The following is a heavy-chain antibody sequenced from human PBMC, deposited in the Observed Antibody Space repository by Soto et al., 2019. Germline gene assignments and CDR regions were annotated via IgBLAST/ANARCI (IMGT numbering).Heavy chain of an antibody. Sequence: QVQLVQSGAEVKKPGSSVKVSCKASGGTFSSYTMSWVRQAPGQGLEWMGRIIPILGIANYAHKFQGRVTITADKSTSTAYMELGGLGSEYSAVYYSATERSRVVAVKDAFDIWGQGRMVTVSS. CDR3: ATERSRVVAVKDAFDI. J-gene: IGHJ3*02. D-gene: IGHD2-15*01. CDR2: IIPILGIA. V-gene: IGHV1-69*08. CDR1: GGTFSSYT.